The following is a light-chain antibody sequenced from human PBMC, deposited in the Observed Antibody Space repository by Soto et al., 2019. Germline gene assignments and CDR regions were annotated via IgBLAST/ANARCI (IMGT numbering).Light chain of an antibody. V-gene: IGKV4-1*01. Sequence: DIVMTQSPDSLAVSLGERATINCKSSQSVLYSSNNKNYLAWYQQKPGQPPKLLIYWASTRESGVPDRFSGSGSGTDFTLTISSLQAEDVAVYSCQDYYSTPYTFGQGTKLEIK. CDR2: WAS. CDR3: QDYYSTPYT. J-gene: IGKJ2*01. CDR1: QSVLYSSNNKNY.